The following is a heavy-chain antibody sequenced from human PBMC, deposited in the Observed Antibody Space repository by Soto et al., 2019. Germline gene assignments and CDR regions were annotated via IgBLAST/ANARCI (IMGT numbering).Heavy chain of an antibody. V-gene: IGHV1-69*06. CDR1: GSRFSNYV. CDR3: AREGRGKKAGYNGLVSLGY. CDR2: IIPIFNST. D-gene: IGHD2-2*02. J-gene: IGHJ4*02. Sequence: ASVKVSCKVSGSRFSNYVISWVRQAPGHGLEWLGRIIPIFNSTKYAQSFQGRVTITADKSTSTASLELSSLRSDDAAVYYCAREGRGKKAGYNGLVSLGYWGQGTLVTVSS.